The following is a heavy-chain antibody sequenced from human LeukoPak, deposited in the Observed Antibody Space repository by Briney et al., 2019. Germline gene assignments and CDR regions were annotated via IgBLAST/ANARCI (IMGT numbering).Heavy chain of an antibody. D-gene: IGHD3-16*01. CDR2: IRYDGSNK. Sequence: GGSLRLSCAASGFTFSSYGMHWVRQAPGKGLEWVAFIRYDGSNKYYADSVKGRFTISRDDSKNTLYLQMHSLTSDDTALYYCAKDNPVCDYWGQGTLVTVSS. J-gene: IGHJ4*02. CDR3: AKDNPVCDY. CDR1: GFTFSSYG. V-gene: IGHV3-30*02.